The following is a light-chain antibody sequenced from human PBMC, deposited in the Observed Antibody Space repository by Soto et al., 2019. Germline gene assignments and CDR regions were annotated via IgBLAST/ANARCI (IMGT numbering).Light chain of an antibody. CDR2: GAS. J-gene: IGKJ1*01. CDR1: QSVSSNY. CDR3: HQYDTSPRT. V-gene: IGKV3-20*01. Sequence: EVMLTQSPGTLSLSPGERATLSCRAGQSVSSNYLAWYQQKSGQAPRRLIYGASNRATGIPDRFSGSGSGTDFTLTIRRLEPEDFAVYYCHQYDTSPRTFGQGTKVEFK.